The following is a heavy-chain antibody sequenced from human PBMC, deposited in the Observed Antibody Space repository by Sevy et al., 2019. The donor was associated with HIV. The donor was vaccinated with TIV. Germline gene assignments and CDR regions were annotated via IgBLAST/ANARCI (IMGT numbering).Heavy chain of an antibody. CDR2: INHSGST. D-gene: IGHD6-13*01. J-gene: IGHJ4*02. CDR1: GGSFSGYY. V-gene: IGHV4-34*01. Sequence: SETLSLTCAVYGGSFSGYYWSWIRQPPGKGLEWIGEINHSGSTNYNPSLKSRVTISVDTSKNQFSLKLSSVTAADTAVYYCARGSIAAADSFDYWGQGTLVSVSS. CDR3: ARGSIAAADSFDY.